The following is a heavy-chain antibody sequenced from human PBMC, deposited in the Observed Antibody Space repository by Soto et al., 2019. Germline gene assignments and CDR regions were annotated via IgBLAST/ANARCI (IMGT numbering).Heavy chain of an antibody. Sequence: GGSLRLSCAASGFIFSDACINWVRQAPGKGLEWVGRIKSKTDGGTTDFAAPVKGRFAISRDDSRDVVYMEMYSLKTDDTAVYFCTTDSLFTGQLVRMDNWGHGTLVTVSS. CDR2: IKSKTDGGTT. CDR1: GFIFSDAC. J-gene: IGHJ4*01. D-gene: IGHD3-9*01. V-gene: IGHV3-15*07. CDR3: TTDSLFTGQLVRMDN.